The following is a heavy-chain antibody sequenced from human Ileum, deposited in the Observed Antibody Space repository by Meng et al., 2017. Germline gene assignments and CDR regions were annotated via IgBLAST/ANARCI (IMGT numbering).Heavy chain of an antibody. CDR2: TYYNGSP. V-gene: IGHV4-30-4*01. CDR3: ARERRHYYGSGSFDY. D-gene: IGHD3-10*01. Sequence: QVQLQESGPGLVKPSQTLSLTCSAAGCSFSSDNYYWTWIRQPPGKGLEWIGLTYYNGSPFYNPSLRSRVTISVDTSKDQFSLKLTSVTAADTAVYYCARERRHYYGSGSFDYWGQGSLVTVSS. J-gene: IGHJ4*02. CDR1: GCSFSSDNYY.